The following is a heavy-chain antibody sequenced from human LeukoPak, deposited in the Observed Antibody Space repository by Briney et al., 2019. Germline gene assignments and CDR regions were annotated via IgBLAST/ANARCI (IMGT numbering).Heavy chain of an antibody. J-gene: IGHJ3*02. Sequence: GGSLRLSCAASGFTFSSYSMNWVRQAPGKGLEWVSSISSSSSYIYYADSVKGRFTISRDNAKNSLYLQMNSLRAEDTAAYYCAREYGSGSDAFGIWGQGTMVTVSS. CDR2: ISSSSSYI. CDR3: AREYGSGSDAFGI. D-gene: IGHD3-10*01. V-gene: IGHV3-21*01. CDR1: GFTFSSYS.